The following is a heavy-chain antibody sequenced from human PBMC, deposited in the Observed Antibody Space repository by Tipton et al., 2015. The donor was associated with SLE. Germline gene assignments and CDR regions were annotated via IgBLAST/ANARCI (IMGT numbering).Heavy chain of an antibody. J-gene: IGHJ4*02. V-gene: IGHV1-18*04. CDR1: GYTFTSYG. D-gene: IGHD3-22*01. CDR3: ARGPPPNYYDSSGYLGY. CDR2: ISAYNGNT. Sequence: QSGAEVKKPGASVKVSCKASGYTFTSYGISWVRQAPGQGLEWMGWISAYNGNTNYAQKLQGRVTITADKSTSTAYMELSSLRSEDTAVYYCARGPPPNYYDSSGYLGYWGQGTLVTVSS.